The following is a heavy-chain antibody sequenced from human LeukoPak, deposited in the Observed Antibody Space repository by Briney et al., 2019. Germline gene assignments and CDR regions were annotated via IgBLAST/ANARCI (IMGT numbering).Heavy chain of an antibody. CDR3: ASGSHCTNGVCYTRPLDAFDI. D-gene: IGHD2-8*01. Sequence: SVKVSCKASGGTFSSYAISWGRQAPGQGLEWMGGIIPIFGTANYAQKFQGRVTITADESTSTAYMELSSLSSEDTAVYYCASGSHCTNGVCYTRPLDAFDIWGQGTMVTVSS. V-gene: IGHV1-69*13. CDR1: GGTFSSYA. J-gene: IGHJ3*02. CDR2: IIPIFGTA.